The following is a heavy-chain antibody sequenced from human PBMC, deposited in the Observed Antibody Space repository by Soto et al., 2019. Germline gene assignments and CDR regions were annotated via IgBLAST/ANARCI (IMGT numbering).Heavy chain of an antibody. CDR1: DGSISNFY. CDR3: ARAPMVLTRSYFDS. D-gene: IGHD3-22*01. V-gene: IGHV4-59*01. Sequence: QVHLRESGPGLVKPSETLSLSCTVSDGSISNFYWSWIRQPPGKGLEWIGYISSSGNTNYNPSLKSRGSISVDTSKNQFSLNLTSVTAADTGVYYCARAPMVLTRSYFDSWGQGTPVTVSS. J-gene: IGHJ4*02. CDR2: ISSSGNT.